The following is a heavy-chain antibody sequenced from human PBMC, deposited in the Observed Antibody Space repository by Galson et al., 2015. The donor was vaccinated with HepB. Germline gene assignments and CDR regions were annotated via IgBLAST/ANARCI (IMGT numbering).Heavy chain of an antibody. V-gene: IGHV3-64D*06. Sequence: SLRLSCAASGFTFSSYAMHWVRQAPGKGLEYVSAISSNGGSTYYADSVKGRFTISRDNSKNTLYLQMSSLRSEDTAVYYCYKQWLVRGDIDYWGQGTLVTVSS. CDR1: GFTFSSYA. CDR2: ISSNGGST. D-gene: IGHD6-19*01. CDR3: YKQWLVRGDIDY. J-gene: IGHJ4*02.